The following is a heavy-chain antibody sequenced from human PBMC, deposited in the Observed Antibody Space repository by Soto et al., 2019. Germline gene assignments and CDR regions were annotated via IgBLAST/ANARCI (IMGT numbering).Heavy chain of an antibody. CDR1: GFTFSSYA. D-gene: IGHD3-3*01. V-gene: IGHV3-23*01. CDR2: ISGSGGST. Sequence: PGGSLRLSCAASGFTFSSYAMSWVRQAPGKGLEWVSAISGSGGSTYYADSVKGRFTISRDNSKNTLYLQMNSLRAEDTAVYYCAKDKGSIFGVVTTLYFDYWGQGTLVTVSS. J-gene: IGHJ4*02. CDR3: AKDKGSIFGVVTTLYFDY.